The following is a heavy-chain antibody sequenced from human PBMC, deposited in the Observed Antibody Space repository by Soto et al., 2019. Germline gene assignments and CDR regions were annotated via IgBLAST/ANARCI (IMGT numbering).Heavy chain of an antibody. J-gene: IGHJ4*02. CDR3: ARGLITGSQSSGGWYDFDS. CDR1: GGSFSGYY. V-gene: IGHV4-34*01. CDR2: INHSGST. Sequence: SETLSLTCAVYGGSFSGYYWTWIRQPPGTGLEWIGEINHSGSTNYNPSLKSRVTISVDTSKNQFSLKLTSVTAADTAVYYCARGLITGSQSSGGWYDFDSWGQGTQVTVSS. D-gene: IGHD6-19*01.